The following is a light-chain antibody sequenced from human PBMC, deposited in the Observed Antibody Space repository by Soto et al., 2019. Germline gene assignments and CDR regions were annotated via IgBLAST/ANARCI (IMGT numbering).Light chain of an antibody. CDR1: QSVSSSY. CDR2: GAS. Sequence: EIVLTQSPGTLSLSPGERATLSCRASQSVSSSYLAWYQQKPGQAHRLLIDGASSRATGIPDRFSGSGSGTDFTLTISRLEPEDFAVYYCQQYGSSPPVTVGGGTNVEIK. CDR3: QQYGSSPPVT. J-gene: IGKJ4*01. V-gene: IGKV3-20*01.